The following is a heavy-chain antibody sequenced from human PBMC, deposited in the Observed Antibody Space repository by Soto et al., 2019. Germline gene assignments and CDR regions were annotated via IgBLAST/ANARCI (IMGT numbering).Heavy chain of an antibody. CDR1: GFTFDDYA. V-gene: IGHV3-9*01. Sequence: PGGSLRLSCAASGFTFDDYAMHWVRQAPGKGLEWVSGISWNSGSIGYADSVKGRFTISRDNAKNSLYLQMNSLRAEDTALYYCAKDGYSSSWVSPWFDPWGQGTLVTVSS. CDR3: AKDGYSSSWVSPWFDP. D-gene: IGHD6-13*01. CDR2: ISWNSGSI. J-gene: IGHJ5*02.